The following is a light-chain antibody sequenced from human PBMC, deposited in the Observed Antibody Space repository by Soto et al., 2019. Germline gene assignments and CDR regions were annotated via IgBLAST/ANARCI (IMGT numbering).Light chain of an antibody. CDR3: QQYGSSPPGLT. CDR2: GAS. V-gene: IGKV3-20*01. CDR1: QSVSSSY. Sequence: EILLTQSPATLSLSPGESATLSCRASQSVSSSYLAWYQQKPGQAPRLLIYGASSRATGIPDRFSGSGSGTDFTLTISRLEPEDFAVYYCQQYGSSPPGLTFGGGTKVDIK. J-gene: IGKJ4*01.